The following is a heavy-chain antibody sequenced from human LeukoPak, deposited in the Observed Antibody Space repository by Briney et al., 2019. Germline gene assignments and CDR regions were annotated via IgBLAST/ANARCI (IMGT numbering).Heavy chain of an antibody. D-gene: IGHD3-22*01. J-gene: IGHJ4*02. CDR3: VKDMGLGDTSADYLGFDY. Sequence: GGSLRLSCAASGFTFEDYAMHWVRQVPRKGLEWVSVINWDNDRIDYADSVKGRFTISRDNAKNSLYLQMNSLRVEDTALYYCVKDMGLGDTSADYLGFDYWGQGTLVTVAS. CDR1: GFTFEDYA. CDR2: INWDNDRI. V-gene: IGHV3-9*01.